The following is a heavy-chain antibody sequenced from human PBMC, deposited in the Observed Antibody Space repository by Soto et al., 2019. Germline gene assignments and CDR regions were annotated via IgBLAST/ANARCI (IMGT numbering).Heavy chain of an antibody. J-gene: IGHJ4*02. D-gene: IGHD6-6*01. CDR3: ARHSGPYSSSSPVGY. Sequence: EVQLVQSGAEVKKPGESLKISCKGSGYSFTIYWITWVRQMPGKGLEWMGRIDPSDSYTTYSPSFQGHVTISADKSISTAYLQWSSLKASDTAMYYCARHSGPYSSSSPVGYWGQGTLVTVSS. CDR2: IDPSDSYT. CDR1: GYSFTIYW. V-gene: IGHV5-10-1*03.